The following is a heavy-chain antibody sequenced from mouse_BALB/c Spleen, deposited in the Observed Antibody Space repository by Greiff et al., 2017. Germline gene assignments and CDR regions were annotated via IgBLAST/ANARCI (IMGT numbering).Heavy chain of an antibody. J-gene: IGHJ1*01. CDR3: AREDYGSSYWYFDV. CDR1: GYSITSGYY. Sequence: EVQLKESGPGLVKPSQSLSLTCSVTGYSITSGYYWNWIRQFPGNKLEWMGYISYDGSNNYNPSLKNRISITRDTSKNQFFLKLNSVTTEDTATYYCAREDYGSSYWYFDVWGAGTTVTVSS. CDR2: ISYDGSN. D-gene: IGHD1-1*01. V-gene: IGHV3-6*02.